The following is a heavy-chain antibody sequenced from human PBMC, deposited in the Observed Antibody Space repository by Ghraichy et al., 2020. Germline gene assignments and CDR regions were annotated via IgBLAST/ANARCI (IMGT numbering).Heavy chain of an antibody. D-gene: IGHD2-2*01. Sequence: SETLSLTCTVSGGSISSYYWNWIRQPPGKGLEWIGYIYYSGSTNYNSSLKSPVTISVDPSKNQFSLKLSSVTAADTAVYYCARDVVPSATKYGLDVSGQGTTFTVSS. CDR1: GGSISSYY. V-gene: IGHV4-59*01. CDR3: ARDVVPSATKYGLDV. CDR2: IYYSGST. J-gene: IGHJ6*02.